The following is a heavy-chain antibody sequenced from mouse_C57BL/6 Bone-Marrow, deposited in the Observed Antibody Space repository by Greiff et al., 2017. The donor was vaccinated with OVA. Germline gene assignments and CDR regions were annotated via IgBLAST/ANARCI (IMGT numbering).Heavy chain of an antibody. V-gene: IGHV1-15*01. D-gene: IGHD1-1*01. CDR1: GYTFTDYE. J-gene: IGHJ2*01. CDR2: IDPETGGT. Sequence: VQLQESGAELVRPGASVTLSCKASGYTFTDYEMHWVKQTPVHGLEWIGAIDPETGGTAYNQKFKGKAILTADKSSSTAYMELRSLTSEDSAVYYCTPFITTVVDFDYWGQGTTLTVSS. CDR3: TPFITTVVDFDY.